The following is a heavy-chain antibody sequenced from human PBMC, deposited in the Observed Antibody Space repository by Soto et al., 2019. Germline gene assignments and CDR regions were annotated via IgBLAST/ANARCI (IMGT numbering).Heavy chain of an antibody. CDR1: DFDFSSYG. D-gene: IGHD3-22*01. CDR2: ISGSGGST. CDR3: AKGGEYDSRALT. V-gene: IGHV3-23*01. Sequence: PGGSLRLSCVASDFDFSSYGIHWVRQAPGKGLEWVSAISGSGGSTYYADSVKGRFTISRDNSKNTLYLQMNSLRAEDTAVYYCAKGGEYDSRALTWGTGTPVTLDS. J-gene: IGHJ4*02.